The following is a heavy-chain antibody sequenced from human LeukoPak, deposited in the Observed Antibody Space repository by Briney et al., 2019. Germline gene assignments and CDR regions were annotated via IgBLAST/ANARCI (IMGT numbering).Heavy chain of an antibody. V-gene: IGHV3-64*01. Sequence: GGSLRLSCAASGFTFSSYGMHWVRQAPGKGLEYVSAISSNGGSTYYANSVKGRFTISRDNSKNTLYLQMSSLRAEDMAVYYCARDMFQDGVSYGSGSYIRWFDPWGEGTLVTVSS. CDR2: ISSNGGST. CDR3: ARDMFQDGVSYGSGSYIRWFDP. CDR1: GFTFSSYG. D-gene: IGHD3-10*01. J-gene: IGHJ5*02.